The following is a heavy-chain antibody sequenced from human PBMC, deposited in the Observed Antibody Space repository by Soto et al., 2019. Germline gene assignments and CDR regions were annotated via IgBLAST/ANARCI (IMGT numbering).Heavy chain of an antibody. D-gene: IGHD3-3*01. CDR1: GYTFTGYY. V-gene: IGHV1-2*04. CDR2: INPNSGGT. J-gene: IGHJ6*03. CDR3: ARGATIFYYYYMDV. Sequence: ASVKVSCKASGYTFTGYYMHWVRQAPGQGLEWMGWINPNSGGTNYAQKFQGWVTMTRDTSIGTAYMELSRLRSDDTAVYYCARGATIFYYYYMDVWGKGTTVTVSS.